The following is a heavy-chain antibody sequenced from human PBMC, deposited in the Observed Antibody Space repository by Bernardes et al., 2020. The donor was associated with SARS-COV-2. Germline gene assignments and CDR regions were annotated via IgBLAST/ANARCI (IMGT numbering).Heavy chain of an antibody. D-gene: IGHD2-15*01. Sequence: GGSLRLSCTASGFTLSDYEMNWVRQAPGKGLEWISYISSTGYTIHYADSVKGRFTVSRENAKNSLYLEMNSLRVEDTSVYYCARDDGCNGGNWMYHLDHWGRGALVTVSS. CDR2: ISSTGYTI. CDR1: GFTLSDYE. V-gene: IGHV3-48*03. CDR3: ARDDGCNGGNWMYHLDH. J-gene: IGHJ4*02.